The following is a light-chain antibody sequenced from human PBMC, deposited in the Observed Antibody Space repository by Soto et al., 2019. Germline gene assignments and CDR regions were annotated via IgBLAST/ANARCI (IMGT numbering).Light chain of an antibody. Sequence: QAVVTQEPSLTVSPGGTVTLTCGSSTGAVTSNHHPYWFQQKAGQAPRTLIYDTSNKHSWTPARFSGSLLGDKPALTLSGAQPEDEAQYYCLLSYNAARVFGGGPKLTVL. CDR2: DTS. J-gene: IGLJ2*01. V-gene: IGLV7-46*01. CDR3: LLSYNAARV. CDR1: TGAVTSNHH.